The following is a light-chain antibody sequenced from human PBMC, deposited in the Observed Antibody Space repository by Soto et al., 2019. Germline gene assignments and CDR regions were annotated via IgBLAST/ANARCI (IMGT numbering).Light chain of an antibody. CDR3: QSYDNSLSVHVV. CDR2: VNS. CDR1: SSNIGAGYD. V-gene: IGLV1-40*01. J-gene: IGLJ2*01. Sequence: QSALTQPASVSGSPGQSITISCTGTSSNIGAGYDVHWYQQVPGTSPKLLIFVNSNRPSGVPDRFSGSKSGTSASLAITGLQAEDEADYYCQSYDNSLSVHVVFGGGTKLTVL.